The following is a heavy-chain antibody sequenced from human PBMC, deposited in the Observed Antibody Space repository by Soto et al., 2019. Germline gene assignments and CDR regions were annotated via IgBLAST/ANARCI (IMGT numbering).Heavy chain of an antibody. CDR2: IYYSGST. J-gene: IGHJ3*02. Sequence: SETLSLTCTVSGGSISSGGYYWSWIRQHPGKGLEWIGYIYYSGSTYYNPSLKSRVTISVDTSKNQFSLKLSSVTAADTAVYYCARSVRGVINLNAFDSWGQGTMDTGSS. CDR1: GGSISSGGYY. V-gene: IGHV4-31*03. D-gene: IGHD3-10*01. CDR3: ARSVRGVINLNAFDS.